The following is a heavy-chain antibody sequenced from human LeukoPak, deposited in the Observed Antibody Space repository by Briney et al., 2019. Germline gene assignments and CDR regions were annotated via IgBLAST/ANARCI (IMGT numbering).Heavy chain of an antibody. CDR2: ISPSGTDI. D-gene: IGHD1-14*01. CDR3: SRDPRNLDY. CDR1: AFTFSDNY. V-gene: IGHV3-11*01. J-gene: IGHJ4*02. Sequence: PGGSLRLSCAVSAFTFSDNYMTWIRQAPGKGLESVSYISPSGTDISYADSVKGRFTISRDNAKNSLYLQMNSLRAEDTAVYYCSRDPRNLDYWGQGTLVTVSS.